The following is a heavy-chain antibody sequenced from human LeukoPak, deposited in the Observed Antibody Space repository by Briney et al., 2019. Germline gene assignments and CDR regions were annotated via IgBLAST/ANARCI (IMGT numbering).Heavy chain of an antibody. Sequence: SETLSLTCTVSRGSMTNYYWSWIRQPPGKGLGWIGYVYNSGTTNYNPSLKSRVTISGDTSRNQFSLRLTSVTPADTAVYYCARMSFQTHGYSGYDAYFFDYWGQGTLVTV. J-gene: IGHJ4*02. CDR1: RGSMTNYY. CDR3: ARMSFQTHGYSGYDAYFFDY. D-gene: IGHD5-12*01. CDR2: VYNSGTT. V-gene: IGHV4-59*01.